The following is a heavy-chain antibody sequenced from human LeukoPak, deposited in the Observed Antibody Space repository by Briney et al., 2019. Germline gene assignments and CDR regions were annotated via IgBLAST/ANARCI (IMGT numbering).Heavy chain of an antibody. J-gene: IGHJ4*02. CDR2: IIPIFGTA. CDR1: GFTFSSYA. Sequence: GGSLRLSCAASGFTFSSYAISWVRQAPGQGLEWMGGIIPIFGTANYAQKFQGRVTITADESTSTAYMELSSLRSEDTAVYYCARGTDYVYVYWGQGTLVTVSS. D-gene: IGHD3-16*01. V-gene: IGHV1-69*01. CDR3: ARGTDYVYVY.